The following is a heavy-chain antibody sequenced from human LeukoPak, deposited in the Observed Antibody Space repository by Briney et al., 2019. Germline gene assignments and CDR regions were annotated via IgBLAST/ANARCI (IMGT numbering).Heavy chain of an antibody. J-gene: IGHJ6*02. V-gene: IGHV3-23*01. Sequence: GGSLRLSCAASGFTFSSYVMSWVRQAPGKGLEWVSTISNSGGSTYYADSVKGRFTISRDNSDSTLYLQMNSLRADDTAIFYCAKVPYFDYAGRPPFMDVWGQGTTVAVSS. CDR1: GFTFSSYV. CDR3: AKVPYFDYAGRPPFMDV. D-gene: IGHD3-9*01. CDR2: ISNSGGST.